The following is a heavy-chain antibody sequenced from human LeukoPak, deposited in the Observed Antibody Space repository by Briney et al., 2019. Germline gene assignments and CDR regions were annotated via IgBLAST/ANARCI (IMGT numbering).Heavy chain of an antibody. CDR3: AKESGADWAVAGTGYFDY. CDR1: GFTFSSYG. CDR2: IRYDGSNK. V-gene: IGHV3-30*02. J-gene: IGHJ4*02. D-gene: IGHD6-19*01. Sequence: GGSLRPSCAASGFTFSSYGMHWVRQAPGKGLEWVAFIRYDGSNKYYADSVKGRFTISRDNSKNTLYLQMNSLRAEDTAVYYCAKESGADWAVAGTGYFDYWGQGTLVTVSS.